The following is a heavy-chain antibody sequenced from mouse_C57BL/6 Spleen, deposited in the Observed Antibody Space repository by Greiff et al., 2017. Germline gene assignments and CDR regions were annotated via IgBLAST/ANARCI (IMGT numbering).Heavy chain of an antibody. D-gene: IGHD1-1*01. CDR2: IYPSDSET. J-gene: IGHJ4*01. CDR1: GYTFTSYW. V-gene: IGHV1-61*01. Sequence: VQLQQPGAELVRPGSSVKLSCKASGYTFTSYWMDWVKQRPGQGLEWIGNIYPSDSETHYNQKFKDKATLTVDESSSTAYMQLSSLTSEDSAVYYCARRVITTSDYAMDYWGQGTSVTVSS. CDR3: ARRVITTSDYAMDY.